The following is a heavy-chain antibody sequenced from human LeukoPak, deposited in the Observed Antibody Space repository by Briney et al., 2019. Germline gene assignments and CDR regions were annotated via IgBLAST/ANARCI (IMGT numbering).Heavy chain of an antibody. J-gene: IGHJ4*02. CDR1: GGSISSGDYY. Sequence: SETLSLTCTVSGGSISSGDYYWSWIRQPPGTGLEWIGYIYYSGSTYYNPSLKSRVTISVDTSKNQFSLKLSSVTAADTAVYYCASFTAMVSFDYWGQGTLVTVSS. CDR3: ASFTAMVSFDY. V-gene: IGHV4-30-4*08. CDR2: IYYSGST. D-gene: IGHD5-18*01.